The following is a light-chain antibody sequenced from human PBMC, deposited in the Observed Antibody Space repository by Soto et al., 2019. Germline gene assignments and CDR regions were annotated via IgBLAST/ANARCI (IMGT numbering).Light chain of an antibody. CDR2: AAS. V-gene: IGKV1-39*01. CDR1: LTISSY. CDR3: QQSHSIPWT. Sequence: DIQMTQSPSALSAFVVGRCTITFLASLTISSYLNWYQQKSGKAPKLLISAASSLESGVPPRFSGSGSGTDFTLTITSLQPEDFATYYCQQSHSIPWTFGQGTKVDIK. J-gene: IGKJ1*01.